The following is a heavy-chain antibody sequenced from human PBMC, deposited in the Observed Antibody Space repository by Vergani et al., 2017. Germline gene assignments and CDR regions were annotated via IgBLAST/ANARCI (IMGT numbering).Heavy chain of an antibody. V-gene: IGHV3-33*01. Sequence: QVQLVESGGGVVQPGRSLRLSCAASGFTFSSYGMHWVRQAPGKGLEWVAVIWYDGSNIYYADSVKGRFTISRDNSKNTLYLQMNSLRAEDTAVYYCAREKRMGTANWFDPWGQGTLVTVSS. D-gene: IGHD5-24*01. CDR2: IWYDGSNI. CDR1: GFTFSSYG. CDR3: AREKRMGTANWFDP. J-gene: IGHJ5*02.